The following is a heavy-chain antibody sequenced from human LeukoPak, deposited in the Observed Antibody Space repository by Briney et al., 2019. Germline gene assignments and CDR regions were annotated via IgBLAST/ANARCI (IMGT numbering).Heavy chain of an antibody. Sequence: SSETLSLTCAVSGGSISSGGYSWSWIRQPPGKGLEWIGYIYHSGSTYYNPSLKSRVTISVDRSKNQFSLKLSSVTAADTAVYYCARDEGDGYDYWGQGTLVTVSS. CDR1: GGSISSGGYS. CDR2: IYHSGST. CDR3: ARDEGDGYDY. D-gene: IGHD2-21*02. V-gene: IGHV4-30-2*01. J-gene: IGHJ4*02.